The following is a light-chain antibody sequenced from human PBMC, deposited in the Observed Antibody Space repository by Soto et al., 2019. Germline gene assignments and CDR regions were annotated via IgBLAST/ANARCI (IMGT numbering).Light chain of an antibody. CDR2: DVS. CDR1: SSDVGGYNY. CDR3: CSYAGSYTVHVV. Sequence: QSAVTQPRSVSGSPGQSVTISCTGTSSDVGGYNYVSWYQQHPGKAPKLMIYDVSKRPSGVPYRFSGSKSGNTASLTISGLQAEDEADYYCCSYAGSYTVHVVFGGGTKLTVL. V-gene: IGLV2-11*01. J-gene: IGLJ2*01.